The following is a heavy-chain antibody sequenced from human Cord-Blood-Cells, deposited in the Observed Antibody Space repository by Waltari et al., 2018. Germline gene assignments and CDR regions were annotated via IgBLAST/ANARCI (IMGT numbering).Heavy chain of an antibody. Sequence: QVQLVQSGAEVKKPGASVKVSCKASGYTFTGYYMHWVRQAPGQGLEWMGWINPKSGGTNKAKKFQVRVTMTRDTSISTAYMELSRLRSDDTAVYYCARDAARAYGMDVWGQGTTVTVSS. D-gene: IGHD5-18*01. CDR3: ARDAARAYGMDV. J-gene: IGHJ6*02. V-gene: IGHV1-2*02. CDR1: GYTFTGYY. CDR2: INPKSGGT.